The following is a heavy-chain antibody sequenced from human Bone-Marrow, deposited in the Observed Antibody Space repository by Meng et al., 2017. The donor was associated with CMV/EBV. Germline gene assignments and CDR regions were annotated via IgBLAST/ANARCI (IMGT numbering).Heavy chain of an antibody. Sequence: GESLKISCAASGFTVSSNYMSWVRQAPGKGLEWVSVIYSGGSTYYADSLKGRFTISRDNSKNTLYIQMNSLRAEDTAVDYCAKNGQGGQQLVSFDYWGQGTLVTVSS. D-gene: IGHD6-13*01. J-gene: IGHJ4*02. CDR3: AKNGQGGQQLVSFDY. CDR2: IYSGGST. V-gene: IGHV3-53*05. CDR1: GFTVSSNY.